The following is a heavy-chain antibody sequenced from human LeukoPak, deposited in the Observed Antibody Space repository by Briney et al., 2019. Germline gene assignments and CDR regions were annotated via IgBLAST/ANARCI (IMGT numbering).Heavy chain of an antibody. V-gene: IGHV4-59*01. CDR3: ARVVYSYGFFDY. D-gene: IGHD5-18*01. Sequence: TSETLSLTCAVYGGSFSGYYWSWIRQPPGKGLEWIGYIYYSGSTNYNPSLKSRVTISVDTSKNQFSLKLSSVTAADTAVYYCARVVYSYGFFDYWGQGTLVTVSS. CDR2: IYYSGST. CDR1: GGSFSGYY. J-gene: IGHJ4*02.